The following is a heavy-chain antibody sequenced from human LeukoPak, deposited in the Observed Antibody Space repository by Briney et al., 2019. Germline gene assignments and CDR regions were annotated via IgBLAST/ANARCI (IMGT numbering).Heavy chain of an antibody. V-gene: IGHV3-7*01. CDR3: ARDSSTYDSSTPVAY. J-gene: IGHJ4*02. Sequence: GGSLRLSCAASGFTFSSYWMSWVRQAPGKGLEWVANIKQDGSEKYYVDSVKGRFTISRDNAKNSLYLQMNSLRAEDTAVYYCARDSSTYDSSTPVAYWGQGTLVSVSS. CDR2: IKQDGSEK. CDR1: GFTFSSYW. D-gene: IGHD3-22*01.